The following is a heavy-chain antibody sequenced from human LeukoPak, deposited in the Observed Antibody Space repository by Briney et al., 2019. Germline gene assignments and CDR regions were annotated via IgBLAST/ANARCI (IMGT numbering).Heavy chain of an antibody. Sequence: ASVTVSCKASGYTFTSYYMHWVRQAPGQGLEWMGIINPSGGSTIYAQKFQGRVTMTRDTSTSTVYMELSSLRSEDTAVYYCARAPPGYCSGGSCYSDSYYFDYWGQGTLVTVSS. J-gene: IGHJ4*02. CDR2: INPSGGST. CDR3: ARAPPGYCSGGSCYSDSYYFDY. V-gene: IGHV1-46*01. CDR1: GYTFTSYY. D-gene: IGHD2-15*01.